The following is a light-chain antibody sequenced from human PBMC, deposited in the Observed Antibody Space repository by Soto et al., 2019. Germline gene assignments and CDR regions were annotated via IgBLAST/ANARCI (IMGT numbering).Light chain of an antibody. CDR1: KLGDKY. CDR2: QDS. CDR3: QAWDSSTANYV. J-gene: IGLJ1*01. Sequence: SSELTQPPSVSVSPGQTASITCSGDKLGDKYACWYQQKPGQSPVLVIYQDSKRPSAVLERFSGSNSGNTATLTISWPQAMDEGEYYCQAWDSSTANYVVGNGTKVTVL. V-gene: IGLV3-1*01.